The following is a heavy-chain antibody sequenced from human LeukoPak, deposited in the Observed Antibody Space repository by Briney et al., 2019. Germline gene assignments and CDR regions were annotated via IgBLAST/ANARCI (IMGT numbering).Heavy chain of an antibody. D-gene: IGHD6-19*01. V-gene: IGHV1-8*03. CDR2: MNPNSGNT. Sequence: ASVKVSCKASGYTFTSYDINWVRQATGQGLEWMGWMNPNSGNTGYAQKFQGRVTITRNTSISTAYMELSSLRSEDTAVYYCARAHIAVAGRYYYYYMDVWGKGTTVTVSS. CDR1: GYTFTSYD. CDR3: ARAHIAVAGRYYYYYMDV. J-gene: IGHJ6*03.